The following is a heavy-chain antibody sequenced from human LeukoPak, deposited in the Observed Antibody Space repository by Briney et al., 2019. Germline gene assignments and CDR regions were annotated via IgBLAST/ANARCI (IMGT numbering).Heavy chain of an antibody. CDR1: GGSISSSNW. D-gene: IGHD4-17*01. Sequence: PSGTLSLTCAVSGGSISSSNWWSWVRQPPGKGLEWIGEIYHSGSTNYNPSLKSRVTISVDKSKNQFSLKLSSVTAADTAVYYCARDSGTTVIPRNDAFDIWGQGTMVTVSS. J-gene: IGHJ3*02. V-gene: IGHV4-4*02. CDR3: ARDSGTTVIPRNDAFDI. CDR2: IYHSGST.